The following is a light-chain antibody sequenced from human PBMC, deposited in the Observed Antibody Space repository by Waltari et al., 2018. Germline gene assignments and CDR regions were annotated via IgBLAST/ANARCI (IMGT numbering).Light chain of an antibody. CDR1: QNIGIS. CDR2: KTS. V-gene: IGKV1-5*03. Sequence: DIQMTQTPSTLSASVVHRLIITCRASQNIGISLAWYQQRPGTAPKLLIYKTSILQDGVPPRFSGSGSGTEFTLTVSSLQSDDFATYYCLQYKDYLWTFGQGTKVEV. J-gene: IGKJ1*01. CDR3: LQYKDYLWT.